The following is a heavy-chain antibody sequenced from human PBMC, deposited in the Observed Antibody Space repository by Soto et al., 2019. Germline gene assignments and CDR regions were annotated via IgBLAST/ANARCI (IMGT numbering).Heavy chain of an antibody. D-gene: IGHD4-17*01. CDR1: GFTFSSYG. CDR3: AKPRSDYDFDY. V-gene: IGHV3-30*18. Sequence: LRLSCAASGFTFSSYGMHWVRQAPGKGLVSVAVISYDGSNKHYADAVKDRFVISRDISKHTLDLQMNSLRAEDTAVYYCAKPRSDYDFDYWGQGTLVTV. CDR2: ISYDGSNK. J-gene: IGHJ4*02.